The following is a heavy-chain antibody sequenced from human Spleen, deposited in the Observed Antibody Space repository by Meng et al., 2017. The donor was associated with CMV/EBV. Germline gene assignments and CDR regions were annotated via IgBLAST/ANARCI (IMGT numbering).Heavy chain of an antibody. Sequence: VKVSCKASGGTFNSYAITWVRQAPGQGLEGLGVIIPIFGATNYAQRFQGRVAITTDESTTTAYMELSSLRSDDTAVYYCARGMVNRDGYNSPWDAFDIWGQGTTVTVSS. J-gene: IGHJ3*02. CDR3: ARGMVNRDGYNSPWDAFDI. CDR2: IIPIFGAT. CDR1: GGTFNSYA. D-gene: IGHD5-24*01. V-gene: IGHV1-69*05.